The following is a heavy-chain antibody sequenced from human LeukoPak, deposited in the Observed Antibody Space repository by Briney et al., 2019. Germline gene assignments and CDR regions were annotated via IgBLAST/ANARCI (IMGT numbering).Heavy chain of an antibody. V-gene: IGHV3-49*03. CDR3: TLAPLRSFDWLSYYGMDV. CDR2: IRSKAYGGTT. CDR1: GFTFGDYA. Sequence: GGSLRLSCTASGFTFGDYAMSWFRQAPGKGLEWVGFIRSKAYGGTTEYAASVKGRFTISRDDSKSIAYLQMNSLKTEDTAVYYCTLAPLRSFDWLSYYGMDVWGQGTTVTVSS. D-gene: IGHD3-9*01. J-gene: IGHJ6*02.